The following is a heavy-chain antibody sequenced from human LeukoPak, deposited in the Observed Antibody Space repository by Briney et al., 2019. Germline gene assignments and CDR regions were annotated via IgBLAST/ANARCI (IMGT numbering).Heavy chain of an antibody. J-gene: IGHJ4*02. D-gene: IGHD4-17*01. CDR2: VSYTGRT. Sequence: SETLSLTCTGSGASISSSDHYWAWVRQPPGKRLEWIGNVSYTGRTNYNPSLQSRLTISVDMSNNSFSLRLTSVTAAGTAVYYCACQGGGTVITDYWGQGTLVTVSS. CDR3: ACQGGGTVITDY. CDR1: GASISSSDHY. V-gene: IGHV4-39*02.